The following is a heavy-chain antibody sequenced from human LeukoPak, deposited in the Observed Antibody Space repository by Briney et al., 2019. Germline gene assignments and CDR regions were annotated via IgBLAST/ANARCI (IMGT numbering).Heavy chain of an antibody. J-gene: IGHJ4*02. V-gene: IGHV3-21*01. Sequence: GGSLRLSCAASGFTFSTYTMNWVRQAPGKGLEWVSFISTSSSYIYYADSVKGRFTISRDNARNSLYLQMTSLRAEDTAVYYCARGGSSWYYFDYWGQGTLVTVSS. D-gene: IGHD6-13*01. CDR3: ARGGSSWYYFDY. CDR1: GFTFSTYT. CDR2: ISTSSSYI.